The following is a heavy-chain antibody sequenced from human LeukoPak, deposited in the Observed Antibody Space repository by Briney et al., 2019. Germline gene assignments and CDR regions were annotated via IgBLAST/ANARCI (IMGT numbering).Heavy chain of an antibody. V-gene: IGHV3-7*01. CDR2: IKQDGSEK. D-gene: IGHD1-1*01. J-gene: IGHJ5*02. Sequence: GGSLRLSCGASGFTFRTSWMNWVRQAPGKGLEWVANIKQDGSEKNYVNSVKGRFTISRDNAKNSLYLQMNSLRAEDTAVYYCARISHWNVLAWGQGTLVTVSS. CDR3: ARISHWNVLA. CDR1: GFTFRTSW.